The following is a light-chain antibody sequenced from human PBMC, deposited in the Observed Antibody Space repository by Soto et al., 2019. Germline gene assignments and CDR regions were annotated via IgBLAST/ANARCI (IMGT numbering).Light chain of an antibody. J-gene: IGKJ1*01. CDR2: GAS. CDR1: QSVSSSY. CDR3: HQYGISPPT. V-gene: IGKV3-20*01. Sequence: EIVLTQTPGTLSLSPGERATLSCRASQSVSSSYLAWYQQKPGQAPRLLIYGASSRATGIPDRFSGSGSGTDFTLTISRLEPEDFAVFYCHQYGISPPTFGQGTKVDNK.